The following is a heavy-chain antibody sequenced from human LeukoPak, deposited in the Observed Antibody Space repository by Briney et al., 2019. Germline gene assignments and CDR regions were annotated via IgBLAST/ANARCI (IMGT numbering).Heavy chain of an antibody. D-gene: IGHD2-2*02. J-gene: IGHJ6*03. CDR1: GFTFDDYG. CDR3: ARAPSLYCSSTSCYTEDYYHYMDV. Sequence: GGSLRLSCAASGFTFDDYGMSWVRQAPGKGLEWVSGINWNGGSTGYADSVKGRFTISRDNAKNSLYLQMNSLRAEDTALYYCARAPSLYCSSTSCYTEDYYHYMDVWGKGTTVTVSS. CDR2: INWNGGST. V-gene: IGHV3-20*04.